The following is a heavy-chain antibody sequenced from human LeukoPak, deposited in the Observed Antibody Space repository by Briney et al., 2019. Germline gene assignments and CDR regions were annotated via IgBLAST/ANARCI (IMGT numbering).Heavy chain of an antibody. V-gene: IGHV4-59*01. Sequence: SETLSLTCTVSGGSISSYYWSWIRQPPGKGLEWIGYTHYSGSTKYNPSLKSRLTISVDSSKNQFSLRLSSVTAADTAVYYCARAIYCSSTSCSQTNWFDPWGQGTLVTVSS. J-gene: IGHJ5*02. CDR2: THYSGST. CDR3: ARAIYCSSTSCSQTNWFDP. CDR1: GGSISSYY. D-gene: IGHD2-2*01.